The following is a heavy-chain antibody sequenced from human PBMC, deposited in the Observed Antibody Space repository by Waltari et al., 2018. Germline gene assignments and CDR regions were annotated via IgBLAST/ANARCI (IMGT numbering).Heavy chain of an antibody. Sequence: QVQLQQWGAGLLKPSETLSLTCAVYGGSFSGYYWSWIRQPPGKGLEWIGEINHSGSTNYNPSLKSRVTISVDTSKNQFSLKLSSVTAADTAVYYCARDLEPKLWFHAFDIWGQGTMVTVSS. CDR1: GGSFSGYY. D-gene: IGHD3-10*01. CDR2: INHSGST. CDR3: ARDLEPKLWFHAFDI. J-gene: IGHJ3*02. V-gene: IGHV4-34*01.